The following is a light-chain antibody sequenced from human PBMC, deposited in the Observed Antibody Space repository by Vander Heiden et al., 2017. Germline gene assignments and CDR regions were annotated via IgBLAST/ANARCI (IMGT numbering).Light chain of an antibody. CDR3: QQYYGSPLT. V-gene: IGKV4-1*01. Sequence: DIVMTQSPDSLAVSLGERTTINCKSSRRILSSSNNKNYLAWFQQKPGQPPKLLIYWASARESGVPDRFTGSGSGTDFTLTISSLQAEDVAVYYCQQYYGSPLTFGGGTKVEIK. CDR2: WAS. CDR1: RRILSSSNNKNY. J-gene: IGKJ4*01.